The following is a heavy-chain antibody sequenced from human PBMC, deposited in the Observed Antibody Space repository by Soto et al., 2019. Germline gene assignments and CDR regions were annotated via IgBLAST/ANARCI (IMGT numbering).Heavy chain of an antibody. CDR2: MNPNSGNT. V-gene: IGHV1-8*02. D-gene: IGHD3-3*01. CDR1: GYTFTSYA. J-gene: IGHJ4*02. Sequence: ASVKVCCKASGYTFTSYAMQWVRQAPGQRLEWMGWMNPNSGNTGYAQKFQGRVTMTRNTSISTAYMELSSLRSEDTAVYYCARASYYDFWSAPGHWGQGTLVTVSS. CDR3: ARASYYDFWSAPGH.